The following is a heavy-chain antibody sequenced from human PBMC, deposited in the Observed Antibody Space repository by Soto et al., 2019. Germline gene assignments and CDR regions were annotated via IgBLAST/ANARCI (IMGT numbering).Heavy chain of an antibody. CDR2: ISSSGSTI. CDR3: ARDPSGHSRVFDALDI. D-gene: IGHD6-13*01. Sequence: GWSLRLSCAASGFTFSSYEMNWVRQAPGKGLEWVSYISSSGSTIYYADSVKGRFTISRDNAKNSLYLQMNSLRAEDTAVYYCARDPSGHSRVFDALDIWGQGTRVTVS. V-gene: IGHV3-48*03. J-gene: IGHJ3*02. CDR1: GFTFSSYE.